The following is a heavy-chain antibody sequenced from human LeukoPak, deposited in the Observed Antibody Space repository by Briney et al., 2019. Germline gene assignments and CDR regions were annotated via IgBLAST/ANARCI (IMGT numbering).Heavy chain of an antibody. Sequence: GALRLSCVASGFTFSSYSMNWVRRAPGKGLEWVSSISSSGSHIYYADSVRGRFTISRDNAKNSLYLQMNSLRAEDTAVYYCARGPGIVVVMHWGQGTLVTVSS. CDR1: GFTFSSYS. J-gene: IGHJ4*02. D-gene: IGHD3-22*01. CDR2: ISSSGSHI. CDR3: ARGPGIVVVMH. V-gene: IGHV3-21*01.